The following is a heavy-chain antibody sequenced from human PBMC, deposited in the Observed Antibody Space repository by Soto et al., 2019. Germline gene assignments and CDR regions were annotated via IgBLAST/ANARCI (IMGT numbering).Heavy chain of an antibody. V-gene: IGHV4-30-4*01. Sequence: SETLSLTCTVSGGSISSTGYYWSWIRQPPGKGPECIGYISYSGSTNYNPSLKSRVTISLDTSKNQFSLKLSSVTAADTAVYYCARDPSSGGYCPGPCFDYWGQGTLVTVSS. CDR1: GGSISSTGYY. D-gene: IGHD2-21*01. CDR3: ARDPSSGGYCPGPCFDY. CDR2: ISYSGST. J-gene: IGHJ4*02.